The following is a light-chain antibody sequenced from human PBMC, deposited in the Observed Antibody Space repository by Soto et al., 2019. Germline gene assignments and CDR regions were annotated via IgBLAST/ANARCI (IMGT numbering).Light chain of an antibody. CDR3: QHYNNWQIT. V-gene: IGKV3-15*01. CDR1: RSVSIN. Sequence: IVMTQSPAPLSLSPGESATLPCRASRSVSINLPRYKQKPGQAPRLLNYGDSTRATGIPARFSGSGSGTAFTLTISSLQSEDFAVYYCQHYNNWQITFGQGTRLEIK. J-gene: IGKJ5*01. CDR2: GDS.